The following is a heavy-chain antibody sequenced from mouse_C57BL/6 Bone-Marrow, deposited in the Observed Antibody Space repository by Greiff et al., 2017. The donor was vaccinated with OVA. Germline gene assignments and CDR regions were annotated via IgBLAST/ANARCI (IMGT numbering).Heavy chain of an antibody. V-gene: IGHV5-4*01. J-gene: IGHJ2*01. CDR1: GFTFSSYA. CDR2: ISDGGSYT. Sequence: EVQGVESGGGLVKPGGSLKLSCAASGFTFSSYAMSWVRQTPEKRLEWVATISDGGSYTYYPDNVKGRFTISRDNAKNNLYLQMSHLKSEDTAMYYCAREGDSSGYGGQGTTLTVSS. D-gene: IGHD3-2*02. CDR3: AREGDSSGY.